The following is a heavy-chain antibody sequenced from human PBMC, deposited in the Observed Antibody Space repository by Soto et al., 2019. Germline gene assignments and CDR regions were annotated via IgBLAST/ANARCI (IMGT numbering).Heavy chain of an antibody. Sequence: SETLSLTCAVSSGSISSSNWWSWVRQPPGKGLEWIGEIYHSGSTNYNPSLKSRVTISVDKSKNQFSLKLSSVTAADTAVYYCARTYYDILTGRMHFDYWGQGTLVTVSS. D-gene: IGHD3-9*01. CDR1: SGSISSSNW. CDR2: IYHSGST. V-gene: IGHV4-4*02. CDR3: ARTYYDILTGRMHFDY. J-gene: IGHJ4*02.